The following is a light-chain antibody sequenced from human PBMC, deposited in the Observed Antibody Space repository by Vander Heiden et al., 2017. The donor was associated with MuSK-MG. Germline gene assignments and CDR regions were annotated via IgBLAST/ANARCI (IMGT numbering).Light chain of an antibody. V-gene: IGLV2-14*01. CDR1: SSDVGGYNY. Sequence: QSALTQPASLSVSPGQSITISCTGTSSDVGGYNYVSWYQQHPGKAPKLMIYDVSNRPSGVSNRFSGSKSGNTASLTISGLQAEDEADYYCSSYTSSSTEVFGGGTKLTVL. CDR3: SSYTSSSTEV. J-gene: IGLJ3*02. CDR2: DVS.